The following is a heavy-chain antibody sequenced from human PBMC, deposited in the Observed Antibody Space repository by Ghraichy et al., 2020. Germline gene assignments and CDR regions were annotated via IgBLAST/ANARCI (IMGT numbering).Heavy chain of an antibody. CDR2: IYHSGST. V-gene: IGHV4-4*02. J-gene: IGHJ3*02. CDR3: TNVEGYSSLHI. CDR1: GVSISSSNW. D-gene: IGHD6-19*01. Sequence: SETLSLTCTVSGVSISSSNWWTWVRQPPGKGLEWIGEIYHSGSTNDNPSLKSRVTMSVDKPKNQFSLKVTSVTAADTAVYYCTNVEGYSSLHIWGQGAMVIVSS.